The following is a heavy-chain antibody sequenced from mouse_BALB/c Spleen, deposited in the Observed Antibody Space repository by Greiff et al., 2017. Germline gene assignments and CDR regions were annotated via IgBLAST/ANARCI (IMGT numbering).Heavy chain of an antibody. J-gene: IGHJ4*01. V-gene: IGHV2-6-7*01. CDR3: ARVSYYGNYYAMDY. CDR1: GFSLTGYG. CDR2: IWGDGST. Sequence: QVQLKESGPGLVAPSQSLSITCTVSGFSLTGYGVNWVRQPPGKGLEWLGMIWGDGSTDYNSALKSRLSISKDTSKSQVFLKMNSLQTDDTARYYCARVSYYGNYYAMDYWGQGTSVTVSS. D-gene: IGHD2-10*01.